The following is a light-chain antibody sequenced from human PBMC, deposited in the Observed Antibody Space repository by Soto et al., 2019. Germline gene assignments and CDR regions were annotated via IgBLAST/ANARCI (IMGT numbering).Light chain of an antibody. V-gene: IGLV2-14*01. Sequence: QSALTRPASVSGSPGQSITISCTGTSSDVGGYNYVSWYQQYPGKAPKFMIYDVSNRPSGVSNRFSGSKSGNTASLTISGLQAEDEADYYCSSYTSSSTQVFGTGTKVTVL. CDR2: DVS. CDR3: SSYTSSSTQV. CDR1: SSDVGGYNY. J-gene: IGLJ1*01.